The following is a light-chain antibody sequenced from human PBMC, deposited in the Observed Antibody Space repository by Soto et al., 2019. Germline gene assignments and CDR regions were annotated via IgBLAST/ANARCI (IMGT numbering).Light chain of an antibody. Sequence: QSVLTQPPLVSAAPGQKVTISCSGSNSNIGNNDVSWYQHLPGTAPKLLIYENNKRPSGIPDRFSGSKSGTSATLGITGLQTGDEADYYCGTWDSSLSAWVFGGGTKVTVL. CDR3: GTWDSSLSAWV. V-gene: IGLV1-51*02. J-gene: IGLJ3*02. CDR2: ENN. CDR1: NSNIGNND.